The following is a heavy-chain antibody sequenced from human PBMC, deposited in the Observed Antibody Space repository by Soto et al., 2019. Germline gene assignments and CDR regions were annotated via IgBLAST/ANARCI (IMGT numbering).Heavy chain of an antibody. Sequence: SVPTLVNPTQTLTLTCTFSGFSLSTNLMCVGWIRQPPGKALEWLALINWDDDHYYNKSLETRLTISKDTSKNQVVLSLTNVDSADTATYYCARIRDSRYRYFEFWGRGTLVTVSS. J-gene: IGHJ4*01. CDR3: ARIRDSRYRYFEF. D-gene: IGHD3-22*01. CDR1: GFSLSTNLMC. CDR2: INWDDDH. V-gene: IGHV2-70*01.